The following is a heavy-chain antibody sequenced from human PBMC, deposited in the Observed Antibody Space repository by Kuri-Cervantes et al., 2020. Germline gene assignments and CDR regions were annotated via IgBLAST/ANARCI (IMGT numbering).Heavy chain of an antibody. CDR1: GGTFSSYA. CDR3: HSGNYDY. D-gene: IGHD1-26*01. CDR2: INPNSGGT. V-gene: IGHV1-2*02. J-gene: IGHJ4*02. Sequence: ASVKVSCKASGGTFSSYAISWVRQAPGQGLEWMGWINPNSGGTNYAQKFQGRVTMTRDTSISTAYMELSRLRSDDTAVYYCHSGNYDYWGQGTLVTVSS.